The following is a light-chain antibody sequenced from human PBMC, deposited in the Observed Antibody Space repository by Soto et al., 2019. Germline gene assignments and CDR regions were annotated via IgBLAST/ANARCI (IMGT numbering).Light chain of an antibody. CDR2: AAS. Sequence: DIPMTQSPTSLSASVGDRVTITCRASQDIRNFVAWYQQKPGKAPKLLIYAASTLQSGVPSRFSRSGSGTDFTLTINRLQPEDVATYSCQKYRSVPVFGPGTKVEIK. V-gene: IGKV1-27*01. CDR1: QDIRNF. J-gene: IGKJ3*01. CDR3: QKYRSVPV.